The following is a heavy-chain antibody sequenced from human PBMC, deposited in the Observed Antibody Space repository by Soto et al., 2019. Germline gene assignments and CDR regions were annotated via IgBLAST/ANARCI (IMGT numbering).Heavy chain of an antibody. J-gene: IGHJ4*02. CDR3: VRDSHGDY. Sequence: EVQLVESGGGLVQPGGSLRLSCAGSGFIFSNYWMHWVRQAPGKGLEWVSRIDHDGPKDYADSVRGRFTISRDNAESTLYLQMNSLRPEDTAVYYCVRDSHGDYWGQGTLVTVSS. CDR2: IDHDGPK. V-gene: IGHV3-74*01. CDR1: GFIFSNYW.